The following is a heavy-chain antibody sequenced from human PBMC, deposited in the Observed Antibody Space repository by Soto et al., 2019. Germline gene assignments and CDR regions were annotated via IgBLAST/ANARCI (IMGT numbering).Heavy chain of an antibody. Sequence: EVQLLESGGGLEQPGGSLRLSCAASGFTFSSYAMNWVRQAPGKGLQWVSGITGSGERTFYADSVKGRFTISRDNSKNTLYLQMSALRADDTAVYSCAKEFSPLSRRSFDSWGQGTLVTVSS. V-gene: IGHV3-23*01. CDR3: AKEFSPLSRRSFDS. CDR2: ITGSGERT. CDR1: GFTFSSYA. J-gene: IGHJ4*02.